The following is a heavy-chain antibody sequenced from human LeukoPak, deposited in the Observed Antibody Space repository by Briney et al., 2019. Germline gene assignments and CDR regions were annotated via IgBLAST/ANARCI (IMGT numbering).Heavy chain of an antibody. V-gene: IGHV1-46*03. CDR2: INPSGGST. J-gene: IGHJ6*02. Sequence: GASVKVSCKASGYTFTSYYMHWVRQAPGRGLEWMGIINPSGGSTSYAQKFQGRVTMTRDTSTSTVYMELSSLRSEDTAVYYCARDQGCSSGWCAYYYYGMDVWGQGTTVTVSS. D-gene: IGHD6-19*01. CDR3: ARDQGCSSGWCAYYYYGMDV. CDR1: GYTFTSYY.